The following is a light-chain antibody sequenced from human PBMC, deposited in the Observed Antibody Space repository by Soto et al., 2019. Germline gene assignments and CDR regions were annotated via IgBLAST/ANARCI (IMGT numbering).Light chain of an antibody. V-gene: IGKV4-1*01. CDR1: QSVLYTSNNKNH. CDR2: WAS. Sequence: DIVMTQSPDSLAVSLGERATINCKSSQSVLYTSNNKNHLAWFQQKPGQPPKLLIYWASTRESGVPDRFSGSGSGTEFTLTISSLQAEDVAFYYCQQYYSTPYTFGQGTKLEIK. J-gene: IGKJ2*01. CDR3: QQYYSTPYT.